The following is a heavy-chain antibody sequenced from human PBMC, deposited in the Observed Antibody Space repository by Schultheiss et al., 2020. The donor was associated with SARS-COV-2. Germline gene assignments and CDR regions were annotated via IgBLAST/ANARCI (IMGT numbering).Heavy chain of an antibody. J-gene: IGHJ4*02. D-gene: IGHD6-13*01. Sequence: ASVKVSCKASGYTFTGYYMHWVRQAPGQGLEWMGIINPSGGSTSYAQKFQGRVTITADKSTSTAYMELSSLRSEDTAVYYCASITAAADFDYWGQGTLVTVSS. CDR1: GYTFTGYY. V-gene: IGHV1-46*01. CDR2: INPSGGST. CDR3: ASITAAADFDY.